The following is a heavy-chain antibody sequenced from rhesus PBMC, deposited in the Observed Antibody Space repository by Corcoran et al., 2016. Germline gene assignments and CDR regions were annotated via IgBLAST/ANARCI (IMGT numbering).Heavy chain of an antibody. CDR2: IHGMVRTT. V-gene: IGHV4-93*02. CDR3: ARHEGGEQGSFDV. J-gene: IGHJ5-1*01. Sequence: QVQLQESGPAVVKPSETLSLTCAVSAVSIRSDYLWSWIRQSPGKGLAWFGGIHGMVRTTHYNPPLKRRVTISRDTSKNQFSLRLTSVPAADTAVYYCARHEGGEQGSFDVWGPGVPVTVS. D-gene: IGHD3-34*01. CDR1: AVSIRSDYL.